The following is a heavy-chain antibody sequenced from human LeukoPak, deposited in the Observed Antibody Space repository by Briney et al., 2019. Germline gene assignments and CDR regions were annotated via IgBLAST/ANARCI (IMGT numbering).Heavy chain of an antibody. V-gene: IGHV4-34*01. CDR3: ARGVSIAARYFDL. CDR2: ISHTGRT. D-gene: IGHD6-25*01. CDR1: DGPFSSFY. J-gene: IGHJ2*01. Sequence: SETLSLTCAVYDGPFSSFYWTWIRQPPGKGLEWIGEISHTGRTNYNPSLKSRVTISVDTSKNQFSLNHTSVTAADTAMYYCARGVSIAARYFDLWGRGTLVAVSS.